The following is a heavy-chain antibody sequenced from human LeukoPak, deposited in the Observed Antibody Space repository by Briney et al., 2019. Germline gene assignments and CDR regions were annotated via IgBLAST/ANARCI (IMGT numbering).Heavy chain of an antibody. CDR2: IWNGGSKK. V-gene: IGHV3-33*01. CDR3: ARDSLGGDY. CDR1: GFTFSTLG. Sequence: GRSLRLSCAASGFTFSTLGMHWVRRAPGKGLEWVAVIWNGGSKKFYADSVKGRFTISRDNSKNTLYLQMNSLRAEDTAVYYCARDSLGGDYWGQGTLVTVSS. D-gene: IGHD3-16*01. J-gene: IGHJ4*02.